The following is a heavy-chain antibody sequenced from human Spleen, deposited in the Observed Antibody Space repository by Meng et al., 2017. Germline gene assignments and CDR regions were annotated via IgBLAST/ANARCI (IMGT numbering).Heavy chain of an antibody. CDR1: GYTFTNYY. D-gene: IGHD1-1*01. Sequence: QVQLVQSGAEVKKPGASVKVSCKASGYTFTNYYIHWVRQAPGQGLEWMGMINPSGGFTTYAHKFQGRVTMTRDTSTSTVSMELSSLRSEDTAVYYCARDQTGATLFDYWGQGTLVTVSS. V-gene: IGHV1-46*01. J-gene: IGHJ4*02. CDR3: ARDQTGATLFDY. CDR2: INPSGGFT.